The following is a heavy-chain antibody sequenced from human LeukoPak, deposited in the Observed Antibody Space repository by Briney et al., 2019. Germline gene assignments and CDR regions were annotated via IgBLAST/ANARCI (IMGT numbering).Heavy chain of an antibody. CDR3: ARLKQERYPDY. D-gene: IGHD1-1*01. V-gene: IGHV4-30-2*01. Sequence: SQTLSLTCAVSGGSISSGGYSWSWIRQPPGEGLEWIGYIYHSGGTYYNPSLQSRVTISVDRSKNQFSLRLSSVTAADTAVYYCARLKQERYPDYWGQGTLVTVSS. CDR1: GGSISSGGYS. J-gene: IGHJ4*02. CDR2: IYHSGGT.